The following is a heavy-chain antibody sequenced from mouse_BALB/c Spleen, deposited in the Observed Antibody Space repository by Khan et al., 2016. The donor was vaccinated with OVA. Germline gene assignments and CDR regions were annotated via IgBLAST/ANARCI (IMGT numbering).Heavy chain of an antibody. D-gene: IGHD2-4*01. J-gene: IGHJ3*01. CDR1: GFSLSSYG. Sequence: VQLQQSGPGLVQPSQSLSITCTVSGFSLSSYGVHWVSQSPGTGLEWLGVIWSGGVTDYNAAFISRLSISKDNSKSQALLKMNSLQANDTAIYYCVRNDDYDEGLTYWGQETLVTVSA. V-gene: IGHV2-2*02. CDR3: VRNDDYDEGLTY. CDR2: IWSGGVT.